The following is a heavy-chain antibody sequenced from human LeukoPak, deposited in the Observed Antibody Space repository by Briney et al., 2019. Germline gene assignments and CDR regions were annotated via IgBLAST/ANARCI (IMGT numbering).Heavy chain of an antibody. CDR3: ARDHNWNYDY. V-gene: IGHV3-48*01. J-gene: IGHJ4*02. D-gene: IGHD1-7*01. CDR2: IGPASSSTI. Sequence: PGGSLRLSCVTSGFTFSSYSMNWVRQTPGKGLEWVSYIGPASSSTISYADSLRGRFTISRDNAKNSLYLQMNSLRAEDTAVYYCARDHNWNYDYWGQGTLVTVSS. CDR1: GFTFSSYS.